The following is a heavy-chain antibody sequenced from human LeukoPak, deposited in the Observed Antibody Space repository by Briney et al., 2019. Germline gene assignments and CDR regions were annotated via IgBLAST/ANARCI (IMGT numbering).Heavy chain of an antibody. CDR2: IHYSGST. Sequence: PSETLSLTCTVSGGSISSSSYYWGWIRQPPGKGPEWIGSIHYSGSTYYNPSLKSRVTISVDKSKNQFSLKLSSVTAADTAVYYCARGRVGATPLFDYWGQGTLVTVSS. CDR3: ARGRVGATPLFDY. CDR1: GGSISSSSYY. D-gene: IGHD1-26*01. J-gene: IGHJ4*02. V-gene: IGHV4-39*07.